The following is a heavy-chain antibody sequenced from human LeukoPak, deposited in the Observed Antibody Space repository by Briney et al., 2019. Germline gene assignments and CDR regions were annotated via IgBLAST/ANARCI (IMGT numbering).Heavy chain of an antibody. CDR2: IDPSDSYT. D-gene: IGHD1-1*01. CDR3: ARRGSDWSYWFDP. Sequence: GESLKISCKGSGYSFTSYWISWVRQMPGKGLEWMGRIDPSDSYTNYSPSFQGHVTISADKSISTAYLQRSSLKASDTAMYYCARRGSDWSYWFDPWGQGTLVTVSS. J-gene: IGHJ5*02. V-gene: IGHV5-10-1*01. CDR1: GYSFTSYW.